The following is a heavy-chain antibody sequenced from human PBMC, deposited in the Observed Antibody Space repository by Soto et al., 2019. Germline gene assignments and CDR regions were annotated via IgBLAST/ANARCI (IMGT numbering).Heavy chain of an antibody. D-gene: IGHD1-7*01. V-gene: IGHV3-30*18. Sequence: GGSLRLSCAASGFTFSSYGMHWVRQAPGKGLEWVAVISYDGSNKYYADSVKGRFTISRDNSKNTLYLQMNSLRAEDTAVYYCAKGYNCNSVSRMAVSGQGTTVTVSS. CDR3: AKGYNCNSVSRMAV. CDR1: GFTFSSYG. CDR2: ISYDGSNK. J-gene: IGHJ6*02.